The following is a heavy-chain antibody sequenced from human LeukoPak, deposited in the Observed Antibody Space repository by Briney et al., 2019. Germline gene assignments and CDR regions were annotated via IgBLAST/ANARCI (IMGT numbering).Heavy chain of an antibody. CDR1: GFTFSSYG. CDR3: AKGNRAEAFDI. J-gene: IGHJ3*02. V-gene: IGHV3-30*18. D-gene: IGHD1-14*01. CDR2: ISYDGSNK. Sequence: PGGSLRLSCAASGFTFSSYGMHWVRQAPGKGLEWVAVISYDGSNKYYADSVKGRFTISRDNSKNTLYLQMNSLRAEDTAVYYCAKGNRAEAFDIWGQGTMVTVSS.